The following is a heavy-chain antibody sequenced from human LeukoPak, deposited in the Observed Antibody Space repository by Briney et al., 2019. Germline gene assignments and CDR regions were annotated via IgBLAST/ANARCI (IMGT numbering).Heavy chain of an antibody. CDR3: ARDSAFSSYSY. Sequence: GGSLRLSCAASGFTFSSYAMSWVRQAPGKGLEWVSAISGSGGSTYYADSVKGRFTISRDDSKNTLFLQMDSLRAEDTAIYYCARDSAFSSYSYWGQGALVTVSS. CDR1: GFTFSSYA. J-gene: IGHJ4*02. D-gene: IGHD2-15*01. CDR2: ISGSGGST. V-gene: IGHV3-23*01.